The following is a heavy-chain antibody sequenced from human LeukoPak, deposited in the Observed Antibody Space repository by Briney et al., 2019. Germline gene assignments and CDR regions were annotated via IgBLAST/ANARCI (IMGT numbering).Heavy chain of an antibody. CDR2: IIPIFGTA. D-gene: IGHD5-24*01. Sequence: EASVKVSCKASGGTFSSYAISWVQQAPGQGLEWMGGIIPIFGTANYAQKFQGRVTITTDESTSTAYMELSSLRSEDTAVYYCARGPGLQKFAFDIWGQGTMVTVSS. J-gene: IGHJ3*02. V-gene: IGHV1-69*05. CDR1: GGTFSSYA. CDR3: ARGPGLQKFAFDI.